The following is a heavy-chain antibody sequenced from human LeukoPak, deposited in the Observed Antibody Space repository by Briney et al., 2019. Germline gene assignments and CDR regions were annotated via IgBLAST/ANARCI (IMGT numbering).Heavy chain of an antibody. CDR3: ARWGVNYYDSSGYDPNFDY. CDR1: GGSISSDDYY. Sequence: PSETLSLTCTVSGGSISSDDYYWSWIRQPPGKGLEWIGYIYYSGSTYYNPSLKSRVTISVDTSKNQFSLKLNSVTAADTAVYYCARWGVNYYDSSGYDPNFDYWGQGTLVTVSS. CDR2: IYYSGST. V-gene: IGHV4-30-4*01. J-gene: IGHJ4*02. D-gene: IGHD3-22*01.